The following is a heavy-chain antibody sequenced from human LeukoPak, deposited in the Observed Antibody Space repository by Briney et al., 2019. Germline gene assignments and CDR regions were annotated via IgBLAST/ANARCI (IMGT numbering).Heavy chain of an antibody. J-gene: IGHJ4*02. V-gene: IGHV3-48*01. CDR3: TRDPHALDY. CDR2: ITRSSSPI. Sequence: GGSLRLSCAASGFTFSSYSMNWVRQAPGKRLEWVAYITRSSSPIYYADSVRGRFTISRDNVENSLHLQMNSLRAEDTATYYCTRDPHALDYWGQGTLVTVSS. CDR1: GFTFSSYS.